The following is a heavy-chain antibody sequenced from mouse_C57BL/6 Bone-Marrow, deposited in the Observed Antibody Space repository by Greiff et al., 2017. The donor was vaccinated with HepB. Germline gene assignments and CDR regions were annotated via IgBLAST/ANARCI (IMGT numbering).Heavy chain of an antibody. V-gene: IGHV1-19*01. D-gene: IGHD1-1*02. CDR3: ARRRMVGYFDY. J-gene: IGHJ2*01. CDR1: GYTFTDYY. CDR2: INPYNGGT. Sequence: VQLQQSGPVLVKPGASVKMSCKASGYTFTDYYMNWVKQSHGKSLEWIGVINPYNGGTSYNQKFKGKATLTVDKSSSTAYMELNSLTSEDSAVYYCARRRMVGYFDYWGQGTTLTVSS.